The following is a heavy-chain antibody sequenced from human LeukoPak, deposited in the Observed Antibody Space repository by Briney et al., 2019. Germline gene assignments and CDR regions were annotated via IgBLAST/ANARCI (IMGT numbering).Heavy chain of an antibody. CDR3: ARVLSGSWDWFDP. CDR2: INPDGSTT. D-gene: IGHD3-22*01. Sequence: PGGSLRLSCAASGLSFSRYWIHWVRQAPGKGLEWVSRINPDGSTTTYADSVKGRFTISRDNAKNTVYLQMNSLRAEDTAVYYCARVLSGSWDWFDPWGQGTLVTVFS. J-gene: IGHJ5*02. V-gene: IGHV3-74*01. CDR1: GLSFSRYW.